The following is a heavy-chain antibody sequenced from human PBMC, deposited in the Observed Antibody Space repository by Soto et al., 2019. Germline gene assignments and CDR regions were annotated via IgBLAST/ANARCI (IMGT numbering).Heavy chain of an antibody. CDR3: ARIYDYVWGSYRPGFDY. Sequence: GGSLRLSCAASGFTFSSYAMHWVRQAPGKGLEWVAVISYDGSNKYYADSVKGRFTISRDNSKNTLYLQMNSLRAEDTAVYYCARIYDYVWGSYRPGFDYWGQGTLVTVSS. D-gene: IGHD3-16*02. V-gene: IGHV3-30-3*01. CDR1: GFTFSSYA. J-gene: IGHJ4*02. CDR2: ISYDGSNK.